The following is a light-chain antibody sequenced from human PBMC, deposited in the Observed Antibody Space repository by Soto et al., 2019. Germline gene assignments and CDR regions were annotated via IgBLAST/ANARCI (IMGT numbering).Light chain of an antibody. CDR1: SSDVGSYYL. J-gene: IGLJ3*02. Sequence: QSALTQPASVSGSPGQSITISCTGTSSDVGSYYLVSWYQHHPGKAPKLIIYEDTQRPSGTSNRFSGSKSGNTASLTISGLQAEDEADYYCCSFAGARVMFGGGTKLTVL. CDR3: CSFAGARVM. CDR2: EDT. V-gene: IGLV2-23*01.